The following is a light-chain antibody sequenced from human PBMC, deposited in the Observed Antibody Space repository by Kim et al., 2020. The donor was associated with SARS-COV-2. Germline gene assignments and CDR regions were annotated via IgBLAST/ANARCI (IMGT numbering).Light chain of an antibody. J-gene: IGLJ3*02. CDR1: SSDIGGYNY. Sequence: QSVLTQPASVSGSPGQSITISCTGTSSDIGGYNYVSWCQQHPGKAPQLMIYDVSKRPSGVSNRFSGSKSGNTASLTISGLQAEDEADYYCSSYTTSSTWVFGGGTQLTVL. CDR3: SSYTTSSTWV. V-gene: IGLV2-14*01. CDR2: DVS.